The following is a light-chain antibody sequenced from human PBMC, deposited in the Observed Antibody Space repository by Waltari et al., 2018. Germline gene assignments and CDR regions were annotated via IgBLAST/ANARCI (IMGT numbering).Light chain of an antibody. CDR3: CSYAGPA. Sequence: QSALTQPRSVSGSPGQSVTISCTGTGNDVGSYDYVSWYQQQSGRAHKLIIYDVFNRPSGVPDRFSGSRSGGTAYLTISGLQAEDEADYYCCSYAGPAFGEGTKLTVL. CDR1: GNDVGSYDY. CDR2: DVF. J-gene: IGLJ2*01. V-gene: IGLV2-11*01.